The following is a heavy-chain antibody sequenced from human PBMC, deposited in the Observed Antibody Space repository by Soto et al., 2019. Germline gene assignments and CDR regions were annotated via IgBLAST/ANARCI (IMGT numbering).Heavy chain of an antibody. V-gene: IGHV4-39*01. CDR3: AGQSRTSRYYSMDV. D-gene: IGHD2-2*01. J-gene: IGHJ6*02. CDR1: GGSISSSSYY. CDR2: IYYSGNT. Sequence: QLQLQESGPGLVKPSETLSLTCTVSGGSISSSSYYWGWIRQPPGKGLEWIGSIYYSGNTYYNASLKSRVTISVDTSKSQFSLKVSSVTAADTAVYYCAGQSRTSRYYSMDVWGQGTTVSVSS.